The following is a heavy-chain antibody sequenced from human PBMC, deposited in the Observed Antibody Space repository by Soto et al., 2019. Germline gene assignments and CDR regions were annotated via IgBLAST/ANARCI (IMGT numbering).Heavy chain of an antibody. CDR2: INPNSGGT. J-gene: IGHJ6*02. V-gene: IGHV1-2*04. CDR3: ARDYDRFHYGMDV. CDR1: GYTFTGYY. Sequence: GSVKVSCKASGYTFTGYYMHWVRQAPGQGLEWMGWINPNSGGTNYAQKFQGWVTMTRDTSISTAYMELSRLRSDDTAVYYCARDYDRFHYGMDVWGQGTTVTVSS. D-gene: IGHD3-3*01.